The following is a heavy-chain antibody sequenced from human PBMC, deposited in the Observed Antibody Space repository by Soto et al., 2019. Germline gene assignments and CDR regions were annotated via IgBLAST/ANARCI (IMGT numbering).Heavy chain of an antibody. V-gene: IGHV3-21*01. CDR1: GFTFSSYS. CDR3: ARQVTRPYDFWSGYYGFDP. CDR2: ISSSSSYI. J-gene: IGHJ5*02. D-gene: IGHD3-3*01. Sequence: GSLRLSCAASGFTFSSYSMNWVRQAPGKGLEWVSSISSSSSYIYYADSVKGRFTISRDNAKNSLYLQMNSLRAEDTAVYYCARQVTRPYDFWSGYYGFDPWGQGTLVTSP.